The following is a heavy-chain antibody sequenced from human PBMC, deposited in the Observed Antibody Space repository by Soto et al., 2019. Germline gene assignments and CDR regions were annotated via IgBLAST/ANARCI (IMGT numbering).Heavy chain of an antibody. CDR3: AKDKLRGYDSSGFSS. V-gene: IGHV1-18*01. CDR2: ISAYNGNT. J-gene: IGHJ5*02. Sequence: ASVKVSCKASGYTFTNFGISWVRQAPGQGLEWMGWISAYNGNTNYAQKFEDGVTKTTATSTNTVFLELRSLKSDDTAIYYCAKDKLRGYDSSGFSSWGQGTMDTVSS. D-gene: IGHD3-22*01. CDR1: GYTFTNFG.